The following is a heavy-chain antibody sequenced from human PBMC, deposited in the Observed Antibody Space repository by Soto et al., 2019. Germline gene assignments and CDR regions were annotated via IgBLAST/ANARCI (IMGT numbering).Heavy chain of an antibody. V-gene: IGHV3-33*01. D-gene: IGHD3-9*01. CDR1: GFTFSSYG. J-gene: IGHJ4*02. CDR3: ARDIGTSDILTGYYGDYYFDY. Sequence: PGGSLRLSCAASGFTFSSYGMHWVRQAPGKGLEWVAVIWYDGSNKYYADSVKGRFTISRDNSKNTLYLQMNSLRAEDTAVYCCARDIGTSDILTGYYGDYYFDYWGQGTLVTVSS. CDR2: IWYDGSNK.